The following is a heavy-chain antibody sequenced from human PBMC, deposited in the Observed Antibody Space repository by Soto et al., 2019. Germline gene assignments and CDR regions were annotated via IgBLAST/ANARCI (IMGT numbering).Heavy chain of an antibody. CDR2: IYHSGST. Sequence: PSETLSLTCAVSGGSISSSNWWSWVRQPPGKGLEWIGEIYHSGSTNYNPSLKSRVTISVDKSKNQFSLKLSSVTAADTAVYYCARVGRYYDSSGYSVDFWGQGTLVTVSS. V-gene: IGHV4-4*02. J-gene: IGHJ4*02. D-gene: IGHD3-22*01. CDR1: GGSISSSNW. CDR3: ARVGRYYDSSGYSVDF.